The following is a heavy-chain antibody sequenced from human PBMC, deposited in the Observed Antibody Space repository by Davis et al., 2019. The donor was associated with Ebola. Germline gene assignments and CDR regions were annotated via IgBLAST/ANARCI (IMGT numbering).Heavy chain of an antibody. Sequence: AASVKVSCKASGYTFTSYGISWVRQAPGQGLEWMGWISAYNGNTNYAQKLRGRVTMTTDTSTSTAYMELRSLRSDDTAVYYCARSITMVRGVSWFDPWGQGTLVTVSS. J-gene: IGHJ5*02. CDR3: ARSITMVRGVSWFDP. CDR1: GYTFTSYG. D-gene: IGHD3-10*01. V-gene: IGHV1-18*01. CDR2: ISAYNGNT.